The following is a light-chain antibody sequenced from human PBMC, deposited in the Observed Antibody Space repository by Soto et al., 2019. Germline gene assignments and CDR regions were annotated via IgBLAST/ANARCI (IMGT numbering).Light chain of an antibody. V-gene: IGKV3-15*01. CDR1: RTVSSN. J-gene: IGKJ1*01. CDR2: GAS. Sequence: ETVMTQSPATLSVSPGERATLSCRASRTVSSNLAWYQQRPGQAPRLLIYGASTRASGIAARFSGSGSGTEFTLTIDSLQSEDFAVYYCQQYNNRPPWTFGQGTKVEIK. CDR3: QQYNNRPPWT.